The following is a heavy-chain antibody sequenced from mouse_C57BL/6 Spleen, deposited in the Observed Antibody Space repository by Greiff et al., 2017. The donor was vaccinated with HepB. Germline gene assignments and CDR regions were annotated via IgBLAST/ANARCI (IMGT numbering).Heavy chain of an antibody. CDR1: CYTFTSYW. CDR2: IDPSDSET. V-gene: IGHV1-52*01. D-gene: IGHD2-13*01. Sequence: VQLQQPGAELVRPGSSVKLSCKASCYTFTSYWMHWVKQRPIQGLEWIGNIDPSDSETHYNQKFKDKATLTVDKSSSTAYMQLSSLTSEDAAVYYCARDDGDHAGYYFDYWGQGTPRTVSS. J-gene: IGHJ2*01. CDR3: ARDDGDHAGYYFDY.